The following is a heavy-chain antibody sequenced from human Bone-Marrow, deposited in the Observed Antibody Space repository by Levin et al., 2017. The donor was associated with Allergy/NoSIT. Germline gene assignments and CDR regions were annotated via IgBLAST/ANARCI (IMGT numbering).Heavy chain of an antibody. CDR3: ARVSKNYCYYYVDV. J-gene: IGHJ6*03. Sequence: SETLSLTCAVYGGSFRDDQWSWIRQSPGRGLEWIGENKHSGSTNNNPPLKSRVTLFLDTSKNQFSLILSSVTDADTAIDYCARVSKNYCYYYVDVWGKGTTVTVSS. V-gene: IGHV4-34*01. CDR2: NKHSGST. CDR1: GGSFRDDQ.